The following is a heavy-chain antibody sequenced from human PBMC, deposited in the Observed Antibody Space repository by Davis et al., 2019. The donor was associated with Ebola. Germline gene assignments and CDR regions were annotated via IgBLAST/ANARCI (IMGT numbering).Heavy chain of an antibody. CDR3: ARCRARITIFGSARLYSMDV. CDR1: GYTFTSYY. Sequence: ASVKVSCKASGYTFTSYYMHWVRQAPGQGLEWMGIINPSGGSTSYAQKFQGRVTMTRDTSTSTVYMELSSLRSEDTAVYYCARCRARITIFGSARLYSMDVWGQGTTVTVSS. D-gene: IGHD3-3*01. J-gene: IGHJ6*02. V-gene: IGHV1-46*01. CDR2: INPSGGST.